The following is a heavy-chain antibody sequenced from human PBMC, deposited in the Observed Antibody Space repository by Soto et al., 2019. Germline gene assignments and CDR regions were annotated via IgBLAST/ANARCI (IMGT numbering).Heavy chain of an antibody. CDR3: VKHNHGSGSTSFDF. J-gene: IGHJ4*02. V-gene: IGHV4-59*08. D-gene: IGHD3-10*01. CDR1: GGSISSYY. Sequence: QTQLQESGPGLVKPSETLSLTCTVSGGSISSYYWSWIRQPPGKGLEWSGNIYYSGSTNYNPSLMSRVTTSVDTSKIHFSPKLNSMTAADTAVYYCVKHNHGSGSTSFDFGRQGPQITVSS. CDR2: IYYSGST.